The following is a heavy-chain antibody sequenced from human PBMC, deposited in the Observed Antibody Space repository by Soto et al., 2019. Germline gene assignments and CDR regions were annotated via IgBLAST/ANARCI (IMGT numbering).Heavy chain of an antibody. J-gene: IGHJ4*02. CDR2: ISYDGSNK. CDR1: GFTFSSYG. CDR3: ATGFVGAHVGYFDY. Sequence: QVQLVESGGGVVQPGRSLRLSCAASGFTFSSYGMHWVRQAPGKGLEWVAVISYDGSNKYYADSVKGRFTISRDNSKNTLYLQMNSLRAEDTAVYYCATGFVGAHVGYFDYWGQGTLVTVSS. V-gene: IGHV3-30*03. D-gene: IGHD3-3*01.